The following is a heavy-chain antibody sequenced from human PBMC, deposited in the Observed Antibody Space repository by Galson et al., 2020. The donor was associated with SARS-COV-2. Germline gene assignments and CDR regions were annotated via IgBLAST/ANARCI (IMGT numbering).Heavy chain of an antibody. CDR1: GGSISSYY. J-gene: IGHJ4*02. CDR3: AIEQLEWELGP. Sequence: ETSETLSLTCTVSGGSISSYYWSWIRQPAGKGLEWIGRIYTSGSTNYNPSLKSRVTMSVDTSKNQFSLKLSSVTAADTAVYYCAIEQLEWELGPWGQGTLVTVSS. CDR2: IYTSGST. D-gene: IGHD1-26*01. V-gene: IGHV4-4*07.